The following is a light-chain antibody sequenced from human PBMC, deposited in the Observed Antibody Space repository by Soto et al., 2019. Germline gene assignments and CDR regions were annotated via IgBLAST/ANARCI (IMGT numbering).Light chain of an antibody. CDR2: KAS. CDR1: QTISSW. V-gene: IGKV1-5*03. CDR3: PQYNSYWT. J-gene: IGKJ1*01. Sequence: DIQITQSPYTLSGSVGDRVTLLCRASQTISSWLAWYQQKPGKDPKLIIYKASSLESGVPSRFSGSGYGTEFTLTISSLQPEEFATYYCPQYNSYWTVGKGPQVDIK.